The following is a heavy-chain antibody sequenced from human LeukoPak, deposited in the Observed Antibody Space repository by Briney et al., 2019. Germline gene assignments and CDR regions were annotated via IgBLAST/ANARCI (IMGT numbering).Heavy chain of an antibody. CDR2: ISYDGSNK. J-gene: IGHJ3*01. V-gene: IGHV3-30*18. D-gene: IGHD6-13*01. CDR3: AKDYLGSSYAFDV. CDR1: GFTFSSSG. Sequence: GGSLRLSCAASGFTFSSSGMHWVRQAPGKGLEWVAVISYDGSNKYYADSVKGRFTFSRDNSKNTLYLQMNSLRAEDTAVYYCAKDYLGSSYAFDVWGQGTMVTVSS.